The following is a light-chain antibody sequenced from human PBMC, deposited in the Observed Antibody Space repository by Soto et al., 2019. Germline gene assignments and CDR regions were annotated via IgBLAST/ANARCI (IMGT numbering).Light chain of an antibody. V-gene: IGKV1-5*03. CDR3: EQYETFPLN. CDR2: KVS. Sequence: DIRMTQSPSTLSASVGDRVTIGCLASQSISSWLAWYQQKPGKAPKLLIYKVSILESGVPSRFSGSGSATEFTLTISSLQPEDFASYYCEQYETFPLNFGGGTKVDIK. J-gene: IGKJ4*01. CDR1: QSISSW.